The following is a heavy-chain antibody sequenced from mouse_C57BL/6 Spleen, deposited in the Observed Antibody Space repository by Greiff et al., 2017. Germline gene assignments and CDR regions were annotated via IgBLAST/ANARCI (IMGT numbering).Heavy chain of an antibody. J-gene: IGHJ2*01. D-gene: IGHD1-1*01. CDR1: GYSITSGYY. Sequence: EVQVVESGPGLVKPSQSLSLTCSVTGYSITSGYYWNWIRQFPGNKLEWMGYISYDGSNNYNPSLKNRISITRDTSKNQFFLKLNSVTTEDTATYYCARRTTVAPYFDYWGQGTTLTVSS. V-gene: IGHV3-6*01. CDR2: ISYDGSN. CDR3: ARRTTVAPYFDY.